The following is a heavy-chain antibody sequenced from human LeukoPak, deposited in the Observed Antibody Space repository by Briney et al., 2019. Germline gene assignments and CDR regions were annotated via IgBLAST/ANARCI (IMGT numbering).Heavy chain of an antibody. Sequence: SETLSLTCTVSGGSISSSSYYWGWIRQPPGKGLEWIGSIYYSGSTYYNPALKSRVTISVDTSKNQFSLKLSSVTAADTAVYYCARRCSSTSCYAWFDHWGQGTLVTVSS. V-gene: IGHV4-39*01. J-gene: IGHJ5*02. CDR2: IYYSGST. D-gene: IGHD2-2*01. CDR3: ARRCSSTSCYAWFDH. CDR1: GGSISSSSYY.